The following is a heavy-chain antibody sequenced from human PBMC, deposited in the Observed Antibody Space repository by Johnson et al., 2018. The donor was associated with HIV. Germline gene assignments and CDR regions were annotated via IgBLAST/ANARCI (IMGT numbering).Heavy chain of an antibody. CDR1: GFTVSSNY. CDR2: ISSGGNT. Sequence: VQLVESGGGLVQPGGSLRLSCAVSGFTVSSNYMTWVRRAPGKGLEWFSVISSGGNTYYADSGKCRFSISRDNSKNTLYLQMNRLTVEDTALYYCARAPAWLRGFDIWGQGTMVTVSS. D-gene: IGHD5-24*01. J-gene: IGHJ3*02. V-gene: IGHV3-66*01. CDR3: ARAPAWLRGFDI.